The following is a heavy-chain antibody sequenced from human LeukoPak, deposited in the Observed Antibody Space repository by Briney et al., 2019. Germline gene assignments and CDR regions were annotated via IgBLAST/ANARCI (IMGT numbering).Heavy chain of an antibody. Sequence: GGSLRLSCAASGFTFSSYGMHWVRQAPGKGLEWVAVISYDGSNKYYADSVKGRFTISRDNSKNTLYLQMNSLRAEDTAVYYCAGDQNYYGSGSQNYYYYYYMDVWGKGTTVTVSS. CDR3: AGDQNYYGSGSQNYYYYYYMDV. D-gene: IGHD3-10*01. J-gene: IGHJ6*03. CDR1: GFTFSSYG. CDR2: ISYDGSNK. V-gene: IGHV3-30*03.